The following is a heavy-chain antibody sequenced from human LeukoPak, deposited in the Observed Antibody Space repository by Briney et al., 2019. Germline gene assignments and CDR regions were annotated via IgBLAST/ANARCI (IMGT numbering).Heavy chain of an antibody. D-gene: IGHD5-18*01. CDR2: ISGSGGST. CDR3: AKDPGLTAMAYYYYMDV. CDR1: GFTFDDYG. Sequence: GGSLRLSCAASGFTFDDYGMSWVRQAPGKGLEWVSAISGSGGSTYYADSVKGRFTISRDNSKNTLYLQMNSLRAEDTAVYYCAKDPGLTAMAYYYYMDVWGKGTTVTISS. J-gene: IGHJ6*03. V-gene: IGHV3-23*01.